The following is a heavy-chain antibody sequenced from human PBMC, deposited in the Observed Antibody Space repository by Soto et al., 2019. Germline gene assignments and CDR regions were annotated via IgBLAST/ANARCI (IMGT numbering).Heavy chain of an antibody. J-gene: IGHJ6*03. D-gene: IGHD3-10*01. CDR2: INDSGNI. Sequence: QVQLQQWGAGLLKPSETLSLTCAVYGGSFSGYQWTWIRQTPGKGLEWIGEINDSGNINYNPSLKSRVTILLDTPKKQISLKLNSVTAADSAVYYCARGLILWFGELSRRGGYYYCMDVWGKGTTVTVSS. V-gene: IGHV4-34*01. CDR3: ARGLILWFGELSRRGGYYYCMDV. CDR1: GGSFSGYQ.